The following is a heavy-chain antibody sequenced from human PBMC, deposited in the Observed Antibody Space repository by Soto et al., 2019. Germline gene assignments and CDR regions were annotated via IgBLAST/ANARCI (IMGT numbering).Heavy chain of an antibody. CDR3: ARVQELQDHDAFDI. Sequence: GGSLRLSCAASGFTFSSYSMNWVRQAPGKGLEWVSSISSSSSYIYYADSVKGRFTISRDNAKNSLYLQMNSLRAEDTAVYYCARVQELQDHDAFDIWGQGTMVTVS. CDR1: GFTFSSYS. V-gene: IGHV3-21*01. J-gene: IGHJ3*02. D-gene: IGHD1-7*01. CDR2: ISSSSSYI.